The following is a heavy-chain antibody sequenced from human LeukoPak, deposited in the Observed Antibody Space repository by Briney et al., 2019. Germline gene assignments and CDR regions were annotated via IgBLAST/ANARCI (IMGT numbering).Heavy chain of an antibody. CDR3: ARDGEYSSSARGFDP. J-gene: IGHJ5*02. D-gene: IGHD6-6*01. Sequence: SETLSLTCTVSGYSISSGHYWGWIRQPPGKGLEWIGSIHHSGSTSYNPSLKSRVTISVDTSKNQLPLKLSSVTAADTAVYYCARDGEYSSSARGFDPWGQGTLVTVSS. CDR2: IHHSGST. V-gene: IGHV4-38-2*02. CDR1: GYSISSGHY.